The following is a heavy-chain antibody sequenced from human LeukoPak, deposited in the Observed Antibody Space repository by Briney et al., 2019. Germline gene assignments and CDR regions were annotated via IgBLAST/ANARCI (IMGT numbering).Heavy chain of an antibody. CDR2: IIPIFGTA. Sequence: SVKVSCKASGGTFSSYAISWVRQAPGQGLEWMGGIIPIFGTANYAQKFQGRVTITADESTSTAYMELSSLRSEDTAVYYCARDLGGSYYYYYYGMDVWGQGTTVTVSS. CDR1: GGTFSSYA. CDR3: ARDLGGSYYYYYYGMDV. D-gene: IGHD1-26*01. J-gene: IGHJ6*02. V-gene: IGHV1-69*01.